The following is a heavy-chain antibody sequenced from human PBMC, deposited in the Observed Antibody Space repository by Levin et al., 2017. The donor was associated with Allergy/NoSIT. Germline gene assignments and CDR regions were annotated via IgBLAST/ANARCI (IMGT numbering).Heavy chain of an antibody. J-gene: IGHJ4*02. CDR1: GFTFSNAW. CDR3: TTGSIYDSSGYYLLWSYFDY. Sequence: GGSLRLSCAASGFTFSNAWMSWVRQAPGKGLEWVGRIKSKTDGGTTDYAAPVKGRFTISRDDSKNTLYLQMNSLKTEDTAVYYCTTGSIYDSSGYYLLWSYFDYWGQGTLVTVSS. D-gene: IGHD3-22*01. V-gene: IGHV3-15*01. CDR2: IKSKTDGGTT.